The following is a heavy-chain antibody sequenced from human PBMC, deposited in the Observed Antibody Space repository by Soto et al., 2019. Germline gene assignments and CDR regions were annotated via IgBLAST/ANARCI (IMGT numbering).Heavy chain of an antibody. CDR2: ISRDGSTM. D-gene: IGHD2-21*01. CDR1: GVTLSNFG. CDR3: VGEVASGY. J-gene: IGHJ4*02. Sequence: QVQLVESGGGVVQPGXSLRLSCAASGVTLSNFGMHWVRQAPGKGLEWVAVISRDGSTMFYADSVKGRFTISRDSSRNTLYLQMNSLRAEDTAVYHCVGEVASGYWGQGTLVTVSS. V-gene: IGHV3-30*03.